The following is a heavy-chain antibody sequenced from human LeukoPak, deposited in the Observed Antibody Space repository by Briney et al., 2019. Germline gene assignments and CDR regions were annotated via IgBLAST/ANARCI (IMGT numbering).Heavy chain of an antibody. CDR1: GFTFSSYW. V-gene: IGHV3-7*01. Sequence: GGSLRLSCAASGFTFSSYWMSWVRQAPGKGLEWVANIKQDGSEKYYVGSVKGRFTISRDNAKNSLYLQMNSLRAEDTAVYYCARLEYSSPSRPFDYWGQGTLVTVSS. D-gene: IGHD6-6*01. CDR3: ARLEYSSPSRPFDY. CDR2: IKQDGSEK. J-gene: IGHJ4*02.